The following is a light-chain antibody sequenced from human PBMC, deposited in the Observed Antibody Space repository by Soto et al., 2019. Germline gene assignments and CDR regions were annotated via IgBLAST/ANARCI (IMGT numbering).Light chain of an antibody. V-gene: IGKV1-5*01. CDR3: QHYNSYSMWT. CDR1: ESISSW. J-gene: IGKJ1*01. CDR2: DAS. Sequence: DIQMTQSPSTLSASVGDRVTITCRASESISSWLAWYQQKPGKAPKFLLYDASSLESGVPSRFSDSGSGTEFTLTISSLQPDDFATYYCQHYNSYSMWTFGQGTKVEIK.